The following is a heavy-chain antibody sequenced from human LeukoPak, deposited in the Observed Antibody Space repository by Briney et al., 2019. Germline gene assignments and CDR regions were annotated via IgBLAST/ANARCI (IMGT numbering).Heavy chain of an antibody. CDR2: IYSGGST. CDR3: ARDSPLLTV. CDR1: GFTVSSNN. Sequence: GGSLRLSWAASGFTVSSNNMSWVRQAQGKGLEWVSVIYSGGSTYYADSVKGRFTISRDNSKNTLYLQMNSLRVEDTATYYCARDSPLLTVWGQGTLVTVSS. V-gene: IGHV3-53*01. J-gene: IGHJ4*02. D-gene: IGHD3-9*01.